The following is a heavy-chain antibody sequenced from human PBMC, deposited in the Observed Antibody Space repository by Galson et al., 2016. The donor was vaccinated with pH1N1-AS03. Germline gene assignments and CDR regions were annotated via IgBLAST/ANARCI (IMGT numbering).Heavy chain of an antibody. V-gene: IGHV4-59*01. D-gene: IGHD2-2*01. Sequence: ETLSLTCTVSGRSIRGYYWSWTRQPPGKGLEGSGHNYYCGSTNYNPSLPRRVTISEDTSKNQFSPKLSSATAEDTAVYYCARSTPGVKMQDGMDVWGQGTTVTASS. J-gene: IGHJ6*02. CDR2: NYYCGST. CDR3: ARSTPGVKMQDGMDV. CDR1: GRSIRGYY.